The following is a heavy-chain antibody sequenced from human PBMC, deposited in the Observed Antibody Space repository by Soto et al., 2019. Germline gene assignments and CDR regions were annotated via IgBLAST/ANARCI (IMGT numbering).Heavy chain of an antibody. CDR3: AIYSSGWYPLDY. CDR1: GFTFSSYG. CDR2: ISYDGSNK. Sequence: QVQLVESGGGVVQPGRSLRLSCAASGFTFSSYGMLWVRQAPGKGLEWVAVISYDGSNKYYADSVKGRFTISRDNSKNTLYLQMNSLIAEDTAVYYCAIYSSGWYPLDYWGQGTLVTVSS. J-gene: IGHJ4*02. D-gene: IGHD6-19*01. V-gene: IGHV3-30*03.